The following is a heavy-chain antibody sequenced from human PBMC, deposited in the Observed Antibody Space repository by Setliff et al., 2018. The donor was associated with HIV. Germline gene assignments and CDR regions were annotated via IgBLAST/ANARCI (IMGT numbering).Heavy chain of an antibody. CDR2: INHSGST. D-gene: IGHD2-15*01. CDR1: GGSLSGHY. Sequence: SETLSLTCAVYGGSLSGHYWTWIRQPPGKGLEWIGEINHSGSTSYSPSLKSRVTISVDTSKNQFSLKVRSVTAVDTAVYYCASRENPSGGYPKGWFDPWSQGSLVTVSS. CDR3: ASRENPSGGYPKGWFDP. J-gene: IGHJ5*02. V-gene: IGHV4-34*01.